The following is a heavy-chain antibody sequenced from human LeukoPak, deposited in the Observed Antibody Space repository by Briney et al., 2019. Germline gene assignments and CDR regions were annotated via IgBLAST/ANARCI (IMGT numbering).Heavy chain of an antibody. CDR3: ARHVSVAVTNFFDY. CDR1: GGSFSGYY. J-gene: IGHJ4*02. V-gene: IGHV4-59*08. CDR2: IYYSGST. Sequence: PSETLSLTCAVYGGSFSGYYWSWIRQPPGKGLEWIGYIYYSGSTNYRPSLKSRVTISVDTSKNQFSLRLSSVTAADTAVYYCARHVSVAVTNFFDYWGQGTLVTVSS. D-gene: IGHD6-19*01.